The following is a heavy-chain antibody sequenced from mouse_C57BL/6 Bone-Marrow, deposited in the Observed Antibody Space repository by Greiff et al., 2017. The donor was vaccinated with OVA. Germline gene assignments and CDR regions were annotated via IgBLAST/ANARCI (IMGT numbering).Heavy chain of an antibody. CDR1: GYTFTDYN. CDR3: AILRLRFAY. D-gene: IGHD3-2*02. J-gene: IGHJ3*01. Sequence: VQLQQSGPELVKPGASVKIPCKASGYTFTDYNMDWVKQSHGKSLEWIGDINPNNGGTIYNQKFKGKATLPVDKSSSTAYMELRSLTSEDTAVYYCAILRLRFAYWGQGTLVTVSA. CDR2: INPNNGGT. V-gene: IGHV1-18*01.